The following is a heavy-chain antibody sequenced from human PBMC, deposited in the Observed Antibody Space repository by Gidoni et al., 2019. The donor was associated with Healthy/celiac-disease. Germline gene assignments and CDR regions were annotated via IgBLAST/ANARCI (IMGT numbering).Heavy chain of an antibody. Sequence: EVQLVESGGVVVQSGGSLRLSCAASGFTFDDYTMHWVRQAPGKGLEWVSLISWDGGSTYYADSVKGRFTISRDNSKNSLYLQMNSLRTEDTALYYCAKDLEGWKGIDYWGQGTLVTVSS. CDR2: ISWDGGST. J-gene: IGHJ4*02. CDR3: AKDLEGWKGIDY. V-gene: IGHV3-43*01. CDR1: GFTFDDYT. D-gene: IGHD1-1*01.